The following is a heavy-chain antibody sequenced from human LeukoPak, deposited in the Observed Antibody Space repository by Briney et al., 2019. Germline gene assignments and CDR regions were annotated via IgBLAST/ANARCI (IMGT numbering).Heavy chain of an antibody. CDR3: ASPYYDSRQDAFDI. CDR1: GFTFSSYT. Sequence: PGGSLRLSCAASGFTFSSYTMNWVRQAPGKGLEWVSSVSSSSSYIYYADSVKGRFTISRDNAKNSLYLQMNSLRAEDTAVYYCASPYYDSRQDAFDIWGQGTMVTVSS. V-gene: IGHV3-21*01. J-gene: IGHJ3*02. D-gene: IGHD3-22*01. CDR2: VSSSSSYI.